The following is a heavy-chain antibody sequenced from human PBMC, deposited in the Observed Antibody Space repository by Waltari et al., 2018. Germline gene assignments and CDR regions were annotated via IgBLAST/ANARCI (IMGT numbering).Heavy chain of an antibody. CDR3: AGRMATTSAAFDI. J-gene: IGHJ3*02. CDR1: GFTVSSHY. V-gene: IGHV3-53*01. D-gene: IGHD5-12*01. CDR2: IYSSGTI. Sequence: EVQLVESGGGLIQPGGSLRLSCGVSGFTVSSHYMSWFRQAPGKGMEWVAVIYSSGTISDAESVKGRFTISRDTSKNTLDLQMSSLRAEDTAVYYCAGRMATTSAAFDIWGQGTKVTVSS.